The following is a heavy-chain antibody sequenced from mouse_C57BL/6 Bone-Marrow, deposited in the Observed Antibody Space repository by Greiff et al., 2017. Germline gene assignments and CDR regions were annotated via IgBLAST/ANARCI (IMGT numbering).Heavy chain of an antibody. CDR2: ISSGGSYT. CDR3: ARQGITTVVDWYFDV. J-gene: IGHJ1*03. CDR1: GFTFSSYG. V-gene: IGHV5-6*01. D-gene: IGHD1-1*01. Sequence: EVMLVESGGDLVKPGGSLKLSCAASGFTFSSYGMSWVRQTPDKRLEWVATISSGGSYTYYPASVKGRFTISRDNAKNTLYMQMSSLKSEDTAMYYCARQGITTVVDWYFDVWGTGTTVTVSS.